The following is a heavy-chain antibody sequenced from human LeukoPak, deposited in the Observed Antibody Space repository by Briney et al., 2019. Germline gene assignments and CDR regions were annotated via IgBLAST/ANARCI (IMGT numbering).Heavy chain of an antibody. D-gene: IGHD2-21*02. CDR1: GFTFSSYS. CDR3: AKGSYCGGDCYWDFQH. Sequence: GGSLRLSCAASGFTFSSYSMNWVRQAPGKGLEWVSSISSSSSYIYYADSVKGRFTISRDNAKNSLYLQMNSLRAEDTALYYCAKGSYCGGDCYWDFQHWGQGTLVTVSS. V-gene: IGHV3-21*04. J-gene: IGHJ1*01. CDR2: ISSSSSYI.